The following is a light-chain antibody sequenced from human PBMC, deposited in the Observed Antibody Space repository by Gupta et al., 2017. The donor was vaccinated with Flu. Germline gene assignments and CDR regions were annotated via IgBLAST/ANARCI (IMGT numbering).Light chain of an antibody. J-gene: IGKJ1*01. V-gene: IGKV1-5*03. Sequence: IQMTQFPSTLSASIGDRVTITCRASQSISSWLAWYQQKPGKAPKLLIYKASTLESGVPSRFSGSGSGTEFTLTISSLQPDDFATYYCQQDNTYSRTFGQGTKVEIK. CDR3: QQDNTYSRT. CDR2: KAS. CDR1: QSISSW.